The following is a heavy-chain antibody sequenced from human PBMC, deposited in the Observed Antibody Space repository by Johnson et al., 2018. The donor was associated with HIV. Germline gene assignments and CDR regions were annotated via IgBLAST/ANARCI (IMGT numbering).Heavy chain of an antibody. CDR2: IKSKTDGGTT. CDR3: TSERGRYYDSSNDAFDI. Sequence: VQLVESGGGLVKPGGSLRLSCAASGFTFSDYYMSWIRQAPGKGLEWVGRIKSKTDGGTTDDAAPVKGRFTISRDDSKNTLYLQMNSLKTEDTAVYYCTSERGRYYDSSNDAFDIWGQGTMVTVSS. V-gene: IGHV3-15*01. J-gene: IGHJ3*02. D-gene: IGHD3-22*01. CDR1: GFTFSDYY.